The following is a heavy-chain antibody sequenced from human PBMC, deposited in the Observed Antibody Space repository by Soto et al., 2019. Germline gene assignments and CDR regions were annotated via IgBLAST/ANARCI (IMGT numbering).Heavy chain of an antibody. V-gene: IGHV4-34*01. CDR2: INHSGST. CDR1: DGYFRGYY. J-gene: IGHJ6*03. CDR3: ASSGSYRVRPRYYMDV. D-gene: IGHD3-10*01. Sequence: SVTMSVTCTVDDGYFRGYYWSWISKQPGKGLEWIGEINHSGSTNYNPSLKSRVTISVDTSKNQFSLKLSSVTAADTAVYYCASSGSYRVRPRYYMDVWGKGTTVTVSS.